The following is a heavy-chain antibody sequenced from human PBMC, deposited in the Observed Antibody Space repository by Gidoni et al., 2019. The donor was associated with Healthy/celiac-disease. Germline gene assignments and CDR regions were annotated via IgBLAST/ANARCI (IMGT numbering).Heavy chain of an antibody. CDR1: GFTFSSYG. CDR3: AKGVGATRGVDY. V-gene: IGHV3-30*02. CDR2: IRYDGSNK. Sequence: QVQLVASGGGVVQPGGSLRLSCAASGFTFSSYGMHWVRQAPGKGLEWVAFIRYDGSNKYYADSVKGRFTISRDNSKNTLYLQMNSLRAEDTAVYYCAKGVGATRGVDYWGQGTLVTVSS. J-gene: IGHJ4*02. D-gene: IGHD1-26*01.